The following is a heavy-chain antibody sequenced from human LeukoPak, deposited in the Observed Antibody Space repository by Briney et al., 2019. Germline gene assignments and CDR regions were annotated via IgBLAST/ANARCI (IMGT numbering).Heavy chain of an antibody. CDR3: AKDSSSSGWVGPFDY. Sequence: ASVKVSCKSSGYTFTSYYMYWVRQAPGQGLEWMGIINPSGGSTSYAQKFQGRVTMTRDTSTSTVYMELSSLRSEDTAVYYCAKDSSSSGWVGPFDYWGQGTLVTVSS. CDR2: INPSGGST. CDR1: GYTFTSYY. V-gene: IGHV1-46*01. D-gene: IGHD6-19*01. J-gene: IGHJ4*02.